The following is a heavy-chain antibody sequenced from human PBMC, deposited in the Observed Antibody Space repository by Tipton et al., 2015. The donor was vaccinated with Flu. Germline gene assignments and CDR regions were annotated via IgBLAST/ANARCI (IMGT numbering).Heavy chain of an antibody. D-gene: IGHD1-14*01. V-gene: IGHV3-48*03. Sequence: AVSGFTFSSYEMIWVRQAPGKGLEWISYITFTGKTIYYADSVRGRFTMSRDNAKNSLFLEMNSLGAEDTALYYCARALSGPEPTLPDYWGQGVLVTVSS. J-gene: IGHJ4*02. CDR2: ITFTGKTI. CDR1: GFTFSSYE. CDR3: ARALSGPEPTLPDY.